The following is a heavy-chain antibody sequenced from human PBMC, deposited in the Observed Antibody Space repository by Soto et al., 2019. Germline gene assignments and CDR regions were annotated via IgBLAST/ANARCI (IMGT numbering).Heavy chain of an antibody. D-gene: IGHD2-15*01. CDR1: GGTFSSYA. CDR2: IIPIFGTA. J-gene: IGHJ6*02. CDR3: ASLLARVDRYYYYGMDV. Sequence: GASVKVSCKASGGTFSSYAISWVRQAPGQGLEWMGGIIPIFGTANYAQKFQGRVTITADESTSTAYMELSSLRSEDTAVYYCASLLARVDRYYYYGMDVWGQGTTVTVSS. V-gene: IGHV1-69*13.